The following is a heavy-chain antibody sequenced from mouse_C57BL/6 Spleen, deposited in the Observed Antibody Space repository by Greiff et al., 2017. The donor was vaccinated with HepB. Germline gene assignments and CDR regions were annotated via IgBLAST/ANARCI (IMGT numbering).Heavy chain of an antibody. V-gene: IGHV1-54*01. J-gene: IGHJ1*03. D-gene: IGHD1-1*01. Sequence: VHLVESGAELVRPGTSVKVSCKASGYAFTNYLIEWVKQRPGQGLEWIGVINPGSGGTNYNEKFKGKATLTADKSSSTAYMQLSSLTSEDSAVYFCARALYYYGSSSDFDVWGTGTTVTVSS. CDR1: GYAFTNYL. CDR2: INPGSGGT. CDR3: ARALYYYGSSSDFDV.